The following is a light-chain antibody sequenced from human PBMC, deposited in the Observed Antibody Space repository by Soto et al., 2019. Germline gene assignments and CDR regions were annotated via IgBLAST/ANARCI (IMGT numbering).Light chain of an antibody. J-gene: IGKJ1*01. Sequence: DIQMTQSPSTLSASVGDRVTITCRASQSIGSSLAWYQQKPGKTPKLLFYKASLLEGGVPSRFSGSGSGTELTLTISSLHPDDFATYYYHQYESYWTFGQGTKV. V-gene: IGKV1-5*03. CDR1: QSIGSS. CDR2: KAS. CDR3: HQYESYWT.